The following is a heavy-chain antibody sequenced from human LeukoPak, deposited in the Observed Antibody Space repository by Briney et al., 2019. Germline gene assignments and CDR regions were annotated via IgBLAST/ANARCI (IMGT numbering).Heavy chain of an antibody. CDR1: GYTFTGYY. CDR3: ARDLRSSWGNYYDSIF. V-gene: IGHV1-2*02. D-gene: IGHD3-22*01. J-gene: IGHJ4*02. CDR2: INPNSGGT. Sequence: ASVKVSCKASGYTFTGYYMHWVRQAPGQGLEWVGWINPNSGGTNYAQKFQGRVTMTRDTSISTAYMELSRLRSDDTAVYYCARDLRSSWGNYYDSIFWGQGTLVTVSS.